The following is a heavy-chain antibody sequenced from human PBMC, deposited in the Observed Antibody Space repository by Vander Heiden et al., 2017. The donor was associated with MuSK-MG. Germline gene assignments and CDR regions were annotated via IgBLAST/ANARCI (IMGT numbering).Heavy chain of an antibody. D-gene: IGHD6-19*01. CDR3: ARSQSGVAVAGPDY. CDR2: LWYDGSNQ. V-gene: IGHV3-33*01. Sequence: QVQLVESGGGVVQPGRSLSLSCAASGFTFSSYVMYWVRQAPGKGLEWVAILWYDGSNQYYADSVKGRFTISRDNSKNTLFLQMNSLRAEDTAVYYCARSQSGVAVAGPDYWGQGTLVTVSS. J-gene: IGHJ4*02. CDR1: GFTFSSYV.